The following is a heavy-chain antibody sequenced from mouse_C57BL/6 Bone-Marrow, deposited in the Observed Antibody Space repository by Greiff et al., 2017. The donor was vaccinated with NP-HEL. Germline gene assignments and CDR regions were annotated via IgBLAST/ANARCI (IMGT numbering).Heavy chain of an antibody. CDR1: GYAFSSSW. J-gene: IGHJ1*03. CDR2: IYPGDGDT. CDR3: ARWAGYYGSSGYFDV. Sequence: VQLQQSGPELVKPGASVKISCKASGYAFSSSWMNWVKQRPGKGLEWIGRIYPGDGDTNYNGKFKGKATLTADKSSSTAYMQLSSLTSEDSAVYFCARWAGYYGSSGYFDVWGTGTTVTVSS. V-gene: IGHV1-82*01. D-gene: IGHD1-1*01.